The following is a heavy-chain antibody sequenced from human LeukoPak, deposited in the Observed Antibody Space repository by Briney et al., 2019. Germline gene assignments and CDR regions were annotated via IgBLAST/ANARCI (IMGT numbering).Heavy chain of an antibody. Sequence: SETLSLTCTVSGGSISSYYWSWIRQPPGKGLEWIGYIYYSGSTNYNPSLKSRVTISVDTSKDQFSLKLSSVTAADTAVYYCARHYGDYGIEYFQHWGQGTLVTVSS. J-gene: IGHJ1*01. V-gene: IGHV4-59*08. CDR2: IYYSGST. D-gene: IGHD4-17*01. CDR3: ARHYGDYGIEYFQH. CDR1: GGSISSYY.